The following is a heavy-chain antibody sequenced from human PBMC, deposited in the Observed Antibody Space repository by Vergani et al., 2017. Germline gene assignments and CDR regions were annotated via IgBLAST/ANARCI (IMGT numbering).Heavy chain of an antibody. J-gene: IGHJ3*02. D-gene: IGHD2-15*01. CDR3: AKSRGYYSTDGFDI. CDR2: TWYDGNNK. Sequence: QVQLVESGGGVVQPGRSLRLSCAASGFTFNQYGMHWVRQAPGKGLEWVAVTWYDGNNKQYADSVKGRFTISRDNSKSTMYLQMNSLRDEDPGVYYCAKSRGYYSTDGFDIWGQGTMVTVSS. CDR1: GFTFNQYG. V-gene: IGHV3-33*06.